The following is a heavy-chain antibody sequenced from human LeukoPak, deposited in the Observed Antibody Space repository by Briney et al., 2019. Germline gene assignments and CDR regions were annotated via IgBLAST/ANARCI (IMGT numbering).Heavy chain of an antibody. V-gene: IGHV3-33*01. D-gene: IGHD2-21*01. CDR2: IWYDGSNK. CDR1: GFTFSSYG. CDR3: ASFGGLAYCGGDCGY. Sequence: PGGSLRLSCAASGFTFSSYGMHWVRQSPGKGLECVAVIWYDGSNKYYADSEKGRFTISRENSKNPLYMQMNSLRAQDKAVYYCASFGGLAYCGGDCGYWGQGTLVTVSS. J-gene: IGHJ4*02.